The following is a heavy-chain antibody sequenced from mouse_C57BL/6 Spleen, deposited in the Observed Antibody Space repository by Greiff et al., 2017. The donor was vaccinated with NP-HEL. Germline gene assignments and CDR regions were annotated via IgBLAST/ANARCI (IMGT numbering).Heavy chain of an antibody. Sequence: VQLQQSGPELVKPGASVKLSCKASGYTFTNYDMNWVKQSPGQSLEWIGCIYPSNGGTSYNQKFKGKATLTVDKSSSTAYMELRSLTSEDSAVYYCARSDDDWYFDVWGKGTSVTVSS. V-gene: IGHV1-26*01. CDR3: ARSDDDWYFDV. CDR2: IYPSNGGT. CDR1: GYTFTNYD. J-gene: IGHJ1*03.